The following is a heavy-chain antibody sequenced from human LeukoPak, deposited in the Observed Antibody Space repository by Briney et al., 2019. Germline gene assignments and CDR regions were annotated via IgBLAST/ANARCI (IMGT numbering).Heavy chain of an antibody. Sequence: SETLSLTCTVSGGSISSSSYYWGWIHQPPGKGLEWIGSIYYSGSTYYNPSLKSRVTISVDTSKNQFSLKLSSVTAADTAVYYCARGEAAENFDYWGQGTLVTVSS. J-gene: IGHJ4*02. D-gene: IGHD6-13*01. CDR1: GGSISSSSYY. CDR3: ARGEAAENFDY. V-gene: IGHV4-39*01. CDR2: IYYSGST.